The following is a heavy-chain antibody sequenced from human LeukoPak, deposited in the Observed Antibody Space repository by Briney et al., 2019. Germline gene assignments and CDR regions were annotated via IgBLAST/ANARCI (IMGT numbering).Heavy chain of an antibody. J-gene: IGHJ3*01. CDR2: FSATDGSA. Sequence: GGSLRLSCAASGFTFSIYAMTWVRRAPGKGLEWVAAFSATDGSAQYAESVKGRFTISRDNSKNTLYLQMDRMRAEDTAVYYCAKARIEALGTGAFDVWGQGTMVTVSS. D-gene: IGHD6-13*01. V-gene: IGHV3-23*01. CDR3: AKARIEALGTGAFDV. CDR1: GFTFSIYA.